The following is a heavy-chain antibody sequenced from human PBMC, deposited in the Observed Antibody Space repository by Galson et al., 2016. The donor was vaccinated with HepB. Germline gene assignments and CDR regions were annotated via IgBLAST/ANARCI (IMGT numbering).Heavy chain of an antibody. V-gene: IGHV3-9*01. CDR3: ARDPGALTGTYQYFDL. J-gene: IGHJ2*01. Sequence: SLRLSCAASGFIFSNYRMHWVRRAPGRGLEWVARITWNSGATGYAASLSGRLTISRDNAKNSLYLHMSRLTAGDSAIYYCARDPGALTGTYQYFDLWGRGAPVTVSP. CDR1: GFIFSNYR. D-gene: IGHD7-27*01. CDR2: ITWNSGAT.